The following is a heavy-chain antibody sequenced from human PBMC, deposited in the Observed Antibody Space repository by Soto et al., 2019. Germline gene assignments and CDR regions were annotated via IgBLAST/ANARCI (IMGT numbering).Heavy chain of an antibody. CDR1: HGSVSSDAFY. V-gene: IGHV4-31*03. CDR2: IYYIGNT. CDR3: AISGYGSRDFDH. D-gene: IGHD6-13*01. J-gene: IGHJ4*01. Sequence: SETLSLTGTVSHGSVSSDAFYWTWIRQHPGKGLEWIGYIYYIGNTYYRPSLKSRVSISIDTSQNQFSLRLNSVTAADTAVYYFAISGYGSRDFDHCGQVTLVTVSS.